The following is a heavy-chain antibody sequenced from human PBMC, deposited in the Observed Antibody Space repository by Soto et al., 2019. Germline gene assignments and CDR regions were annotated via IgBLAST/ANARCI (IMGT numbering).Heavy chain of an antibody. J-gene: IGHJ5*02. CDR2: IYYSGST. CDR1: GGSISSGDYY. D-gene: IGHD2-8*01. Sequence: SETLSLTCTVSGGSISSGDYYWSWIRQPPGKGLEWIGYIYYSGSTYYNPSLKSRVTISVDTSKNQFSLKLSSVTAADTAVYYCARVIGRIVLMAYAEYNWFDPWGQGTLVTVSS. CDR3: ARVIGRIVLMAYAEYNWFDP. V-gene: IGHV4-30-4*01.